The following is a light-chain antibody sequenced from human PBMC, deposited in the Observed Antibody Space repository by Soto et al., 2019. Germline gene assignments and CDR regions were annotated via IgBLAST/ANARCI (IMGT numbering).Light chain of an antibody. V-gene: IGKV3-20*01. CDR2: GAS. J-gene: IGKJ1*01. CDR3: QQYGSSRT. CDR1: QSVSSSY. Sequence: EIVLTQSPGTLSLSPGERATLSCRASQSVSSSYLAWYQQKPGQAPRLLIHGASSRATGIPDRFSGSGSGTDFTLTISSLEPDDVAVYYCQQYGSSRTFGQGTKVEIK.